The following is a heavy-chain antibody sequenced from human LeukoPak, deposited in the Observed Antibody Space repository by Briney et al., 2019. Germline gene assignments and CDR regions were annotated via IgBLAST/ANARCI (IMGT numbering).Heavy chain of an antibody. CDR2: INTNTGNP. CDR1: GYTFTSYA. J-gene: IGHJ4*02. D-gene: IGHD6-13*01. CDR3: AEGSSSWYFDY. Sequence: ASVKVSCKASGYTFTSYAMNWVRQAPGQRLEWMGWINTNTGNPTYAQGFTGRFVFSLDTSVSTAYLQISSLKAEDTAVYYCAEGSSSWYFDYWGQGTLVTVSS. V-gene: IGHV7-4-1*02.